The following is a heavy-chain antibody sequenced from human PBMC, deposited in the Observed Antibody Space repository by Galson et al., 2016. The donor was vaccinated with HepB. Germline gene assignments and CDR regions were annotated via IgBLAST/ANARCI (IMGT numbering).Heavy chain of an antibody. CDR2: IIPIYGSATP. J-gene: IGHJ4*02. D-gene: IGHD3/OR15-3a*01. V-gene: IGHV1-69*13. Sequence: SVKVSCKASGGNFNNLGITWVRQAPGQGLEWMGGIIPIYGSATPMYADKFRGRVTITADESSGTAYMEVSGLRSEDTAVYFCARDGEDGAGPPTYDFYFDYWGQGTLVTVSS. CDR1: GGNFNNLG. CDR3: ARDGEDGAGPPTYDFYFDY.